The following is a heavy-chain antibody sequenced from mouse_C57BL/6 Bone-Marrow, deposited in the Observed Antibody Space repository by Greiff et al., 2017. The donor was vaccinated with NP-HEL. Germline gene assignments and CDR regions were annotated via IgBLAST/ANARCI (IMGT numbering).Heavy chain of an antibody. CDR1: GYTFTSYG. CDR2: IYPRSGNT. J-gene: IGHJ4*01. CDR3: ARGDEDAMDY. V-gene: IGHV1-81*01. Sequence: QVHVKQSGAELARPGASVKLSCKASGYTFTSYGISWVKQRTGQGLEWIGEIYPRSGNTYYNEKFKGKATLTADKSSSTAYMELRSLTSEDSAVYFCARGDEDAMDYWGQGTSVTVSS.